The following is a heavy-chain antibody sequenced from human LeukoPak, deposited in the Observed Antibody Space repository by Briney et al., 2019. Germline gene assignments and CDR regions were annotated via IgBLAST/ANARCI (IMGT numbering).Heavy chain of an antibody. CDR3: AREAPTTHFDY. Sequence: GGSLRLSCAASGFTFSSYWMSWVRQAPGKWREWVANIKQDGREKYYVDSVKGRLTICRDNAKNSLYLQMNSLRAEDTAVYYCAREAPTTHFDYWGQGTLVTVSS. CDR2: IKQDGREK. V-gene: IGHV3-7*01. J-gene: IGHJ4*02. CDR1: GFTFSSYW. D-gene: IGHD4-11*01.